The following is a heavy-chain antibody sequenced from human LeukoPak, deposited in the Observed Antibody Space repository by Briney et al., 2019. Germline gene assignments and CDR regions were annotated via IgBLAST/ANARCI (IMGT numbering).Heavy chain of an antibody. D-gene: IGHD1-26*01. CDR2: ISSSSSYI. CDR1: GFTFSSYS. V-gene: IGHV3-21*01. Sequence: GGSLRLSCAASGFTFSSYSMNWVRQAPGKGLEWVSSISSSSSYIYYADSVKGRFTISRDNAKNSLYLQMNSLRAEDTAVYYCARTVGAEYAIHYGMDVWGQGTTVTVSS. J-gene: IGHJ6*02. CDR3: ARTVGAEYAIHYGMDV.